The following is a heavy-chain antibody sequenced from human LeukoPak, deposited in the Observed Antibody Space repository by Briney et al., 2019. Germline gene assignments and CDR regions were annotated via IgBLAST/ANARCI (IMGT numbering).Heavy chain of an antibody. CDR3: AREYSSGLNWFDP. CDR2: IYYNGNT. D-gene: IGHD6-19*01. V-gene: IGHV4-59*01. J-gene: IGHJ5*02. CDR1: GGSINNYY. Sequence: SETLSLTCTLSGGSINNYYRSWIRQPPGKGLEWIGYIYYNGNTNYNPSLKSRVTISVDTSKNQFSLKLSSVTAADTAVYFCAREYSSGLNWFDPWGQGTLVTVSS.